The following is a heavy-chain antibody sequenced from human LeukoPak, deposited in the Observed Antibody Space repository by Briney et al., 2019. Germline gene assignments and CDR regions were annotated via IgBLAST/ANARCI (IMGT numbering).Heavy chain of an antibody. CDR2: INTDGSTT. D-gene: IGHD3-3*02. CDR3: ARGINNFDY. CDR1: GFTFSTYW. V-gene: IGHV3-74*01. J-gene: IGHJ4*02. Sequence: PSGSLRLSCAASGFTFSTYWMHWVRQAPGEGLVWVSRINTDGSTTTYADSVKGRFTISRDNAKNTLYLQMNGLGAEDTAVYYCARGINNFDYWGQGILVTVSS.